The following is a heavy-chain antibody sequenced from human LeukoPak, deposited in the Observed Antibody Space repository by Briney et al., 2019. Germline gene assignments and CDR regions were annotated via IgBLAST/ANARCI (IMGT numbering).Heavy chain of an antibody. J-gene: IGHJ3*02. D-gene: IGHD3-3*01. CDR3: ARSITIFGVIIHDAFDI. V-gene: IGHV4-59*11. CDR1: GGSFSGHY. CDR2: IYYSGST. Sequence: SETLSLTCAVYGGSFSGHYWSWIRQPPGKGLEWIGYIYYSGSTNYNPSLKSRVTISVDTSKNQFSLKLSSVTAADTAVYYCARSITIFGVIIHDAFDIWGQGTMVTVSS.